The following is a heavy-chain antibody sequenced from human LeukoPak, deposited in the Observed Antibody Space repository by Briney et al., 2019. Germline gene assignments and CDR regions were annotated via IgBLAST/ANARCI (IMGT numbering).Heavy chain of an antibody. CDR1: GFTLSSYE. CDR3: AELGITMIGGV. J-gene: IGHJ6*04. Sequence: GGSLRLSCAASGFTLSSYEMNWVRHAPGKGLEWVSYISSSGSNIYYADSVKGRFTISRDNAKNSLYLQMNSLRAEDTAVYYCAELGITMIGGVWGKGTTVTISS. V-gene: IGHV3-48*03. CDR2: ISSSGSNI. D-gene: IGHD3-10*02.